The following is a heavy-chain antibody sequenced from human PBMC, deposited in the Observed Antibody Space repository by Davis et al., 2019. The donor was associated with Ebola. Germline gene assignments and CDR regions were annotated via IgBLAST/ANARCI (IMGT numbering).Heavy chain of an antibody. CDR2: IYSGGST. Sequence: GGSLRLSCAASGFTISSYWMSWVRQAPGKGLEWVSVIYSGGSTYYADSVKGRFTISRDNSKNTLYLQMNSLRAEDTAVYYCARGYGDYQLDYWGQGTLVTVSS. D-gene: IGHD4-17*01. V-gene: IGHV3-53*01. CDR3: ARGYGDYQLDY. CDR1: GFTISSYW. J-gene: IGHJ4*02.